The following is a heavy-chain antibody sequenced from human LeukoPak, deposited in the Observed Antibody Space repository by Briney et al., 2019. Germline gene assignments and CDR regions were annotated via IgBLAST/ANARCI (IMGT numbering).Heavy chain of an antibody. D-gene: IGHD4-17*01. J-gene: IGHJ5*02. V-gene: IGHV1-8*01. CDR1: GYTFTSYD. CDR3: ARGIDAYGEGHNWFDP. Sequence: WASVKVSCKASGYTFTSYDINWVRQATGQGLEWMGWMNPNSGNTGYAQKFQGIVTMTRNTSISTAYMELSSLRSEDTAVYYCARGIDAYGEGHNWFDPWGQGTLVTVSS. CDR2: MNPNSGNT.